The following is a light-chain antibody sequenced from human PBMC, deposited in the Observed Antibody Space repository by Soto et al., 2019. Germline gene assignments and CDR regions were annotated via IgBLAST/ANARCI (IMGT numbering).Light chain of an antibody. CDR2: KAT. CDR3: QQYNSYPVT. V-gene: IGKV1-5*03. J-gene: IGKJ1*01. Sequence: DIQMTQSPSTLSASVGDRVTITCRASQSISSWLAWYQQKPGKAPKLLIYKATSVESGVPSRFSGSGSGTYSTLTSSRLQPDDFATYYCQQYNSYPVTFGQGTKVEIK. CDR1: QSISSW.